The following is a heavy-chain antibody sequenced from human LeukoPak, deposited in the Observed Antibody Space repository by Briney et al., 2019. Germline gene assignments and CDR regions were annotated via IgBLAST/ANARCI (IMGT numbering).Heavy chain of an antibody. CDR1: GGSISSSSYY. J-gene: IGHJ4*02. D-gene: IGHD3-3*02. CDR2: IYHSGST. V-gene: IGHV4-39*01. CDR3: ARGQFWSGYSI. Sequence: SETLSLTCTVSGGSISSSSYYWGWIRQPPGKGLEWIGSIYHSGSTNYNPSLKSRVTMSVDTSKDQFSLKLSSVTAADTAIYYCARGQFWSGYSIWGQGTLVTVSS.